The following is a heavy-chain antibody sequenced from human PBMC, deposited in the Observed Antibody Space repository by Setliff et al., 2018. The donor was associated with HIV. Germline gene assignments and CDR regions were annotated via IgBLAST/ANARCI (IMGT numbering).Heavy chain of an antibody. Sequence: WASVKVSCKASGNTFSSHYMHWVRQAPGKGLEWMGLINPSGDITSYAEKFQRRVTMTRDTSTSTVSMELRILRSEDTAIYYCASKGGSGNYPDSDAFDIWGQGTLVTVSS. J-gene: IGHJ3*02. V-gene: IGHV1-46*01. CDR2: INPSGDIT. D-gene: IGHD3-10*01. CDR3: ASKGGSGNYPDSDAFDI. CDR1: GNTFSSHY.